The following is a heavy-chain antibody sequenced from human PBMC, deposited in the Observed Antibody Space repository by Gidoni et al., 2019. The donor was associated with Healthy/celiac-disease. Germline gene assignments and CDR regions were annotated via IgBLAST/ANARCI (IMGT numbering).Heavy chain of an antibody. CDR1: GGSIRSSSYY. CDR3: AAPRRGDLFGEQFDY. CDR2: IYYSGST. D-gene: IGHD2-21*01. J-gene: IGHJ4*02. V-gene: IGHV4-39*01. Sequence: QLQLQESGPGLVKPSETLSLTCTVSGGSIRSSSYYWGWILQPPGKGLAWIGSIYYSGSTYYNPSLKSRVTISVDTSKNQFSLKLSSVTAADTAVYYCAAPRRGDLFGEQFDYWGQGTLVTVSS.